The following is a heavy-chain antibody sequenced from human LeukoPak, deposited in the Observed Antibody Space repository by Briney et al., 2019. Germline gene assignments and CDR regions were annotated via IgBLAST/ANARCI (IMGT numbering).Heavy chain of an antibody. J-gene: IGHJ4*02. D-gene: IGHD4-17*01. CDR2: IDPSDSYT. CDR1: GYTFTTYW. Sequence: GESLKISCKGSGYTFTTYWISWVRQMPGKGLEWMGKIDPSDSYTNYSPSFQGHVTISADKSISTAYLQWSSLKASDTAIYYCARQGYGEALGYWGQGTLSPSPQ. CDR3: ARQGYGEALGY. V-gene: IGHV5-10-1*01.